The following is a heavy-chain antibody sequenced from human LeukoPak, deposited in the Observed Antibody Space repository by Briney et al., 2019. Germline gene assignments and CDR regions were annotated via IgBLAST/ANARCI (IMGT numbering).Heavy chain of an antibody. CDR3: TRSNAFDI. J-gene: IGHJ3*02. CDR2: LSHIGST. V-gene: IGHV4-38-2*02. CDR1: GYSISSGYY. Sequence: PSETLSLTCTVSGYSISSGYYWGWIWQPPGKGLEWIGSLSHIGSTFYSPSLQSRLTMSLDTSKNQFSLKLSSVTAADTAVYYCTRSNAFDIRGQGTMVTVSS.